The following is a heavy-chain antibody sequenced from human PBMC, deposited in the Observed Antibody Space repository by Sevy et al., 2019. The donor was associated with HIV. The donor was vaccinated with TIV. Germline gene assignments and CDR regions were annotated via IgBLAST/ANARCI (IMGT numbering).Heavy chain of an antibody. CDR1: GYSFTTYR. J-gene: IGHJ4*02. D-gene: IGHD2-15*01. CDR2: ISPHNGDT. Sequence: ASVKVSCKASGYSFTTYRITWLRQAPGQGLEWMGWISPHNGDTNYVQKLQGRVTMITDTSTSTAYMELRSLRSDDTDVYYCARAYCSGGSCYSLAYWGQGTRVTVSS. CDR3: ARAYCSGGSCYSLAY. V-gene: IGHV1-18*01.